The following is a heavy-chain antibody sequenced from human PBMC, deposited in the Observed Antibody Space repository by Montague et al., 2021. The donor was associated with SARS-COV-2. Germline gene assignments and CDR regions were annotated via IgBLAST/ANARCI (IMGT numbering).Heavy chain of an antibody. CDR2: INHSGST. V-gene: IGHV4-34*01. D-gene: IGHD4-17*01. Sequence: SETLSLTCAVYGGSFSGYYWSWIRQPPGKGLEWIGEINHSGSTNYKPSLKSRVTISVDTSKSQFSLKLGSVTAADTAVYYCARGRTVTTFYYYYYYGMDVWGQGTTGTVSS. CDR3: ARGRTVTTFYYYYYYGMDV. J-gene: IGHJ6*02. CDR1: GGSFSGYY.